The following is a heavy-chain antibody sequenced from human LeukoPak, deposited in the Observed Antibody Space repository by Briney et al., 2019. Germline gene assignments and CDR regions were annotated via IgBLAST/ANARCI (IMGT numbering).Heavy chain of an antibody. V-gene: IGHV2-5*02. CDR1: GFSLSTSGVG. D-gene: IGHD3-10*01. Sequence: SGPTLVKPTQTLTLTCTFSGFSLSTSGVGVCWIRQPPGKALEWLALIYWDDDKRYSPSLKSRLTITKDTSKNQVVLTMTNMDPVDTATYYCARTRGVITLDYWGQGTLVTVSS. J-gene: IGHJ4*02. CDR2: IYWDDDK. CDR3: ARTRGVITLDY.